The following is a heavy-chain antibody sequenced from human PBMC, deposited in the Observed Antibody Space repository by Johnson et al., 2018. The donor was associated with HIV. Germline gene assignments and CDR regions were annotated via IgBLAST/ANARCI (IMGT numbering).Heavy chain of an antibody. D-gene: IGHD3-22*01. CDR2: ISYDGRNK. Sequence: QVQLVESGGGVVQPGTSLRLSCAASGFTFTSFAMHWVRQAPGKGLEWVGFISYDGRNKYFTDSVKGRFTISRDNSKNTLYLQMNSLRAEDTAVYYCAKDGAKYYYDSSGYRDAFDIWGQGTMVTVSS. V-gene: IGHV3-30-3*01. CDR1: GFTFTSFA. CDR3: AKDGAKYYYDSSGYRDAFDI. J-gene: IGHJ3*02.